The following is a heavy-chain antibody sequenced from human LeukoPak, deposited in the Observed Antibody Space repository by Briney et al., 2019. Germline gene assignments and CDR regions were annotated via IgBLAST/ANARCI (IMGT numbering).Heavy chain of an antibody. V-gene: IGHV1-46*01. D-gene: IGHD3-22*01. CDR1: GYTFTSYY. J-gene: IGHJ3*02. CDR2: INPSGGST. CDR3: ARDGLLDSSGSLDDAFDI. Sequence: ASVKVSCKASGYTFTSYYMHWVRQAPGQGLEWMGIINPSGGSTSYAQKFQGRVTMTRDTSTSTVYMELSSLRSEDTAVYYCARDGLLDSSGSLDDAFDIWGQGTMVTVSS.